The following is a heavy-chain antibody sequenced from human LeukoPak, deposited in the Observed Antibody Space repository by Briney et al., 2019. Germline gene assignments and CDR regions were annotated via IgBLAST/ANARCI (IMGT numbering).Heavy chain of an antibody. Sequence: PGGSLRLSCAASGFTFSSYEMNWVRQAPGKGLEWISYISISGSTIYYADSVKGRFTISRDNAKNSLYLKMNSLRAEDTAVYYCARDSIAADGTGRLSFDYWGQGTLVTASS. CDR1: GFTFSSYE. CDR2: ISISGSTI. D-gene: IGHD6-13*01. CDR3: ARDSIAADGTGRLSFDY. J-gene: IGHJ4*02. V-gene: IGHV3-48*03.